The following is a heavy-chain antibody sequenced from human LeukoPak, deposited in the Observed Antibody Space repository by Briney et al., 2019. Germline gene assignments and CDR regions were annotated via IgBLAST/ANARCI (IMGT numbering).Heavy chain of an antibody. J-gene: IGHJ3*02. Sequence: SETLSLTCAVSGDSTSSGGYSWSWIRQPPGKGLEWIGYISHSGTSYYNPSLKSRVTISVDRSKNQFSLKLSSVTAADTAVYYCARGGGLLEAFDIWGQGTMVTVSS. CDR3: ARGGGLLEAFDI. V-gene: IGHV4-30-2*01. CDR2: ISHSGTS. D-gene: IGHD5-18*01. CDR1: GDSTSSGGYS.